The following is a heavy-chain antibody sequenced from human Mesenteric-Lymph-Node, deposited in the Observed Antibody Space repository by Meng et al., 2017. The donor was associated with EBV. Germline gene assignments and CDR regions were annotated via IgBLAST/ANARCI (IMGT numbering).Heavy chain of an antibody. V-gene: IGHV4-34*01. D-gene: IGHD1-26*01. J-gene: IGHJ4*02. Sequence: QVQLQQWGAGPLKPSETLSLTCAVYGGSFSGYYWSWIRQPPGKGLEWSGEINHSGSTNYNPSLKSRVTISVDTSKNQFSLKLSSVTAADTAVYYCARSGATHGANLDYWGQGTLVTVSS. CDR1: GGSFSGYY. CDR2: INHSGST. CDR3: ARSGATHGANLDY.